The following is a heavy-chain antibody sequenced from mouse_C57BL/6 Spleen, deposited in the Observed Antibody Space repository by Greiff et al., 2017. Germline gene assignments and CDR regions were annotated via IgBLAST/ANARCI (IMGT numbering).Heavy chain of an antibody. CDR1: GYSFTGYY. Sequence: VQLKESGPELVKPGASVKISCKASGYSFTGYYMNWVKQSPEKSLEWIGEIIPSTGGTTYNQKFKAKATLTVDKSSSTAYMQLKSLTSEDSAVYYCARASRANWDPYWGQGTTLTVSS. CDR3: ARASRANWDPY. V-gene: IGHV1-42*01. CDR2: IIPSTGGT. D-gene: IGHD4-1*01. J-gene: IGHJ2*01.